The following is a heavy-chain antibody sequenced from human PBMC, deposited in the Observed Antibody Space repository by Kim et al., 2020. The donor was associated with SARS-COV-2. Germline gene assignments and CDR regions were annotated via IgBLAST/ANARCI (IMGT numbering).Heavy chain of an antibody. CDR2: IIPYFGTA. CDR1: GGTFSSYA. V-gene: IGHV1-69*13. J-gene: IGHJ6*02. CDR3: ARVRVRGGNAEYYYGMDV. D-gene: IGHD3-10*01. Sequence: SVKVSCKASGGTFSSYAISWVRQAPGQGLEWMGGIIPYFGTANYAQKFQGRVTITADASTSTAYMELSSLRSDDTAVYYCARVRVRGGNAEYYYGMDVWGQGTTVTVSS.